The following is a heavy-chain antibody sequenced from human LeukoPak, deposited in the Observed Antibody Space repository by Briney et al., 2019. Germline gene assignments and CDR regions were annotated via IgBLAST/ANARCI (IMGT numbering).Heavy chain of an antibody. J-gene: IGHJ6*03. D-gene: IGHD2-15*01. CDR1: GYTFTSYY. V-gene: IGHV1-46*01. CDR2: INPSGGGT. CDR3: ARGGDIVVVVAAQDYYYMDV. Sequence: ASVKVSCKASGYTFTSYYMHWVRQAPGQGLEWMGIINPSGGGTSYAQKFQGRVTMTRDMSTSTVYMELSSLRSEDTAVYYCARGGDIVVVVAAQDYYYMDVWGKGTTVTVSS.